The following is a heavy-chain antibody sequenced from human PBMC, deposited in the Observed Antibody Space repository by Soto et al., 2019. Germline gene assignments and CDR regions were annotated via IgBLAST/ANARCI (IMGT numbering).Heavy chain of an antibody. CDR1: GFTFSSYS. D-gene: IGHD3-22*01. V-gene: IGHV3-21*01. Sequence: PGGSLRLSCAASGFTFSSYSMNWVRQAPGKGLEWVSSISSSSYIYYADSVKGRFTISRDNAKNSLYLQMNSLRAEDTAVYYCARVGYYDSSGYYYFDYWGQGTLVTVSS. CDR2: ISSSSYI. J-gene: IGHJ4*02. CDR3: ARVGYYDSSGYYYFDY.